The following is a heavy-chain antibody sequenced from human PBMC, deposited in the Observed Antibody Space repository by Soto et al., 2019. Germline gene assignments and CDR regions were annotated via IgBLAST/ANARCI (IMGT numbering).Heavy chain of an antibody. J-gene: IGHJ4*02. Sequence: GPEVKKPGASVKVSCKASGNTFASHGFSWVRQAPGQGLEWMGWISGFNGQTNYALKFQGRVTLTTDASTSTAYMELRSLRSDDTAVYFCARVDPRGVAVVRDYWGQGTLVTVSS. CDR1: GNTFASHG. CDR2: ISGFNGQT. V-gene: IGHV1-18*01. CDR3: ARVDPRGVAVVRDY. D-gene: IGHD3-10*01.